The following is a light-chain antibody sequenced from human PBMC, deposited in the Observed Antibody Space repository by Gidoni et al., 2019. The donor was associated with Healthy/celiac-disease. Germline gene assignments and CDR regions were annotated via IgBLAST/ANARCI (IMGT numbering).Light chain of an antibody. Sequence: QSALTQPASAAGSPGQSITISCTGTSSDVGGYNYVSWYQQHPGKAPKLMIYEVSNRPSGVSNRFSGSKSGNTASLTISGLQAEDEADYYCSSYTSSIVVFGGGTKLTVL. CDR1: SSDVGGYNY. J-gene: IGLJ2*01. CDR2: EVS. CDR3: SSYTSSIVV. V-gene: IGLV2-14*01.